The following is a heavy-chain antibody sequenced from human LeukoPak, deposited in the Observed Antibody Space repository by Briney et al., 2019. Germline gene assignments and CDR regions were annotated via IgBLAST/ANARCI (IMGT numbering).Heavy chain of an antibody. CDR1: GGSMRSYY. Sequence: SETLSLTCTVSGGSMRSYYWSWIRQPPGKGLELIGYVYYSGTANYNPSLESRVTILVDTSRNQFSLNLSSVTAADTAVYYCARTKSGWYYSDYWGQGTLASVSS. CDR2: VYYSGTA. D-gene: IGHD6-19*01. J-gene: IGHJ4*02. CDR3: ARTKSGWYYSDY. V-gene: IGHV4-59*08.